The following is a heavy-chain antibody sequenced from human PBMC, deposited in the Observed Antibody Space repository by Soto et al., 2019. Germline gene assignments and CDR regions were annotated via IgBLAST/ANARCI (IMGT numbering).Heavy chain of an antibody. J-gene: IGHJ4*02. D-gene: IGHD2-15*01. CDR1: GFTFNSYW. CDR3: VRGVIAAKCCGY. Sequence: EVQLAESGGGLVQPGGSLRLSCAASGFTFNSYWMHWVRQVPGKGLVWVSRINNDGSTTNYADSVKGRFTISRDNARNTVYLQMTSLRADDTAVYSCVRGVIAAKCCGYWCQGTLVTVSS. V-gene: IGHV3-74*01. CDR2: INNDGSTT.